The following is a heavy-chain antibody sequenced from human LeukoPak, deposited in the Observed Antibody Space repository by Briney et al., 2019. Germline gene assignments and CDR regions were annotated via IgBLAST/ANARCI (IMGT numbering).Heavy chain of an antibody. D-gene: IGHD4-17*01. CDR3: ARYHVFYGDYADAFDI. CDR1: GFTFSSYW. V-gene: IGHV3-7*01. Sequence: PGGSLRLSCAASGFTFSSYWMSWVRQAPGKGLEWVANIKQDGSEKYYVDSVKGRFTISRDNAKNPLYLQMNSLRAEDTAVYYCARYHVFYGDYADAFDIWGQGTMVTVSS. CDR2: IKQDGSEK. J-gene: IGHJ3*02.